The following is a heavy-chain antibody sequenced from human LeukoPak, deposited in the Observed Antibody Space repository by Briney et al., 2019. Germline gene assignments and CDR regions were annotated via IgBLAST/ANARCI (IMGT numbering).Heavy chain of an antibody. J-gene: IGHJ4*02. CDR2: ISYSGIT. CDR1: GASISTNNYY. CDR3: AKRVPVVGYY. D-gene: IGHD1-26*01. Sequence: SETLSLTCTVSGASISTNNYYWGWIRRPPGKGLEWIASISYSGITYYNPSLKSRVTISLDTSKNQFSLKLSSVTAADTAMYYCAKRVPVVGYYWGQGTLVTVSS. V-gene: IGHV4-39*01.